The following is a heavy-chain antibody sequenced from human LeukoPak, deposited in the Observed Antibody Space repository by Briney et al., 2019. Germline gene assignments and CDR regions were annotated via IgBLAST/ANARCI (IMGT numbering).Heavy chain of an antibody. J-gene: IGHJ5*02. CDR1: GYTFTGYY. Sequence: GASVKVSCKASGYTFTGYYMNWVRQAPGQGLEWLGWINPNSGDTKYPQKFRGRVTMTRDTSINTAYVELNRVTSDDTAVYYCARGGEDSIGDWGNWFDPWGQGTLVTVSS. CDR3: ARGGEDSIGDWGNWFDP. CDR2: INPNSGDT. D-gene: IGHD3-10*01. V-gene: IGHV1-2*02.